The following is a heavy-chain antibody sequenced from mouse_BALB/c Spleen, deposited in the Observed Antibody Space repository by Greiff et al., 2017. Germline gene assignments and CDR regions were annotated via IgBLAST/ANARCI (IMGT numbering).Heavy chain of an antibody. CDR3: AREMAYYYGSSHWYFDV. V-gene: IGHV5-6-5*01. CDR2: ISSGGST. Sequence: DVMLVESGGGLVKPGGSLKLSCAASGFTFSSYAMSWVRQTPEKRLEWVASISSGGSTYYPDSVKGRFTISRDNARNILYLQMSSLRSEDTAMYYCAREMAYYYGSSHWYFDVWGAGTTVTVSS. CDR1: GFTFSSYA. J-gene: IGHJ1*01. D-gene: IGHD1-1*01.